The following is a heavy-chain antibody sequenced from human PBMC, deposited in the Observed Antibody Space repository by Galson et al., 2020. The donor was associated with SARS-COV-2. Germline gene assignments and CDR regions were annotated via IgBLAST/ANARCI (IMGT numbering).Heavy chain of an antibody. Sequence: GRSLRLSCQPFGFTVSRHAMHWVHQAPGNGLEGAPVITYDGSNNYYADPVKGRFTIPRDNYKNALYLQINSLRAEETAVYYCARLRGGYRTAVYYWGQGPLVTVSS. J-gene: IGHJ4*02. V-gene: IGHV3-30*04. D-gene: IGHD1-26*01. CDR3: ARLRGGYRTAVYY. CDR2: ITYDGSNN. CDR1: GFTVSRHA.